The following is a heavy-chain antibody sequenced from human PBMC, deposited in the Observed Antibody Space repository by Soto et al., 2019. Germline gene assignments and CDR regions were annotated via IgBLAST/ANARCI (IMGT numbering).Heavy chain of an antibody. Sequence: GGSLRLSCAASGFTFSSYAMHWVRQAPGKGLEYVSAISSNGGSTYYANSVKGRFTISRDNSKNTLYLQMGSLRAEDMAVYYCAREAQDSSSWYLFQHWGQGTLVTVSS. CDR1: GFTFSSYA. D-gene: IGHD6-13*01. CDR2: ISSNGGST. CDR3: AREAQDSSSWYLFQH. V-gene: IGHV3-64*01. J-gene: IGHJ1*01.